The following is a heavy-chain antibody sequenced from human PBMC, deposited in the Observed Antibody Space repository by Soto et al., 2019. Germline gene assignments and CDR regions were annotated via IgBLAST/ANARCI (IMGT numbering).Heavy chain of an antibody. Sequence: QELLVQSGAEVKKSGASVKISCKASGYLFTSYIVHWIRQAPGQGLEWMGMINPSGGRASYAENLQGRVTMTRDMSSSTFYMELHSLTAEDTAVYFCAREGYCSSDSCYGLDPWGQGSPVTVSS. CDR3: AREGYCSSDSCYGLDP. CDR1: GYLFTSYI. D-gene: IGHD2-2*01. J-gene: IGHJ5*02. V-gene: IGHV1-46*04. CDR2: INPSGGRA.